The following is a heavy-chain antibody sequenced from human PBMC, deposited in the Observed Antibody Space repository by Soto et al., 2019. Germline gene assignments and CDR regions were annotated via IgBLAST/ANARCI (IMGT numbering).Heavy chain of an antibody. CDR1: GYTFTNYA. Sequence: QVQLVQSGAEVKKPGASVKVSCKASGYTFTNYAIYWVRQAPGQRLEWMGWINAGSGNTKYSQRFEGRVSITRDTSASTAYMEVSSLTSEDTAVYYCACEQQLATFQHWGQGTLVTVSS. CDR3: ACEQQLATFQH. D-gene: IGHD6-13*01. CDR2: INAGSGNT. V-gene: IGHV1-3*01. J-gene: IGHJ1*01.